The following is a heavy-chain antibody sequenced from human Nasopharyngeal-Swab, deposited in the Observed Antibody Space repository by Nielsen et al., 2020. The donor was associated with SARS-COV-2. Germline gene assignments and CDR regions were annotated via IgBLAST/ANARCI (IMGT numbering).Heavy chain of an antibody. CDR2: INHSGST. J-gene: IGHJ3*02. D-gene: IGHD3-16*01. CDR3: ASYPLTFGGVWGSDAFDI. Sequence: RQAPGKGLEWFGEINHSGSTNYNPSLKSRVSISVDTSKNQFSLRLSSVTAADTAVYYCASYPLTFGGVWGSDAFDIWGQGTMVTVSS. V-gene: IGHV4-34*01.